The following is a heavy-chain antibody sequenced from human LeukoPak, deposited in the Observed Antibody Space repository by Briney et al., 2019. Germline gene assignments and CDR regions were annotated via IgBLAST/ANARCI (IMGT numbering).Heavy chain of an antibody. V-gene: IGHV3-23*01. J-gene: IGHJ4*02. CDR2: ISGRGDFT. CDR3: AAPKTFGYYYYFDY. Sequence: PGGSLRLSCAASGFTFSNYAMSWVRQAPGKGLEWVSGISGRGDFTYYADSMKGRFTISRDNSKNTLYLQMNGLRADDTAVYYCAAPKTFGYYYYFDYWGQGTLVTVSS. CDR1: GFTFSNYA. D-gene: IGHD3-3*01.